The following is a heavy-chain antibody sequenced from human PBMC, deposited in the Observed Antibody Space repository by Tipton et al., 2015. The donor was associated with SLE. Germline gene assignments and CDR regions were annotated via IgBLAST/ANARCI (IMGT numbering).Heavy chain of an antibody. CDR1: GFTFSNAW. J-gene: IGHJ4*02. V-gene: IGHV3-15*01. Sequence: SLRLSCAASGFTFSNAWMSWVRQAPGKGLEWVGRIKSKTDGGTTDYAAPVKGRFTISRDDSKNTLYLQMNSLKTEDTAVYYCTTDASLQQLVQGPYYFDYWGQGTLVTVSS. CDR2: IKSKTDGGTT. D-gene: IGHD6-13*01. CDR3: TTDASLQQLVQGPYYFDY.